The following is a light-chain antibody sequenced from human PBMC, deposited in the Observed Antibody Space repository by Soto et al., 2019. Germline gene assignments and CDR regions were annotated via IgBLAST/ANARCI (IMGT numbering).Light chain of an antibody. CDR1: SSDVGGYNY. CDR2: DVN. Sequence: QSALTQPRSVSGSPGQSVTISCTGTSSDVGGYNYVPWYQQHPGKVPKLMIYDVNKRPSGVPDRFSGSKSGNTASLTISGLQAEDEADYYCCSYAGSYTLYVFGTGTKVTVL. J-gene: IGLJ1*01. V-gene: IGLV2-11*01. CDR3: CSYAGSYTLYV.